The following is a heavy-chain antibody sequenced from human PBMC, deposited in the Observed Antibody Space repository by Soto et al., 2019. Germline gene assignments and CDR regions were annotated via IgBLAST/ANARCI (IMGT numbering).Heavy chain of an antibody. D-gene: IGHD2-15*01. J-gene: IGHJ3*02. CDR1: GGSITSGGYY. V-gene: IGHV4-31*03. Sequence: QVQLQESGPGLVKPSQTLSLTCTVSGGSITSGGYYWSWIRQHPGKGLEWIGYIYYSGSTYYNPSLKSRVTISVDTSKNQFSLKLSSVTAADTAVYYCARPTKGGIYDAFDIWGQGTMVTVSS. CDR2: IYYSGST. CDR3: ARPTKGGIYDAFDI.